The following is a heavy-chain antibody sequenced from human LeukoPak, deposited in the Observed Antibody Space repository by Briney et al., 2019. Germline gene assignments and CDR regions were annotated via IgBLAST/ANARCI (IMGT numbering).Heavy chain of an antibody. CDR3: AKLPQLRYFDWLIDY. V-gene: IGHV3-7*03. Sequence: GGSLRLSCAASGFTFSSYWMSWVRQAPGKGLEWVANIKQDGSEKYYVDSVKGRFTISRDNSKNTLYLQMNSLRAEDTAVYYCAKLPQLRYFDWLIDYWGQGTLVTVSS. D-gene: IGHD3-9*01. CDR1: GFTFSSYW. J-gene: IGHJ4*02. CDR2: IKQDGSEK.